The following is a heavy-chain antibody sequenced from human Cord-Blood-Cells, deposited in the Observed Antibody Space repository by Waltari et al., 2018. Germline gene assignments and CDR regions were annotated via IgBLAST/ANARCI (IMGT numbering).Heavy chain of an antibody. J-gene: IGHJ4*02. CDR2: MNSVVSST. CDR3: ASEILSNTFDY. D-gene: IGHD7-27*01. Sequence: EVQLVESGGGLVQPGGSLRLSCAASGFTFSSYWMHWVRQAPGKGLVGVYRMNSVVSSTSYADSLKGRFTISRDNAKNTLYLQMNSLRAEDTAVYYCASEILSNTFDYWGQGTLVTVSS. V-gene: IGHV3-74*01. CDR1: GFTFSSYW.